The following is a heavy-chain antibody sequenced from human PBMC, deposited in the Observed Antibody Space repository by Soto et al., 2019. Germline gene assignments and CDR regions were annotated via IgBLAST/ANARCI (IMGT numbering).Heavy chain of an antibody. CDR2: ISGSGGST. CDR3: AKGPGGLRYFDWYLSRNYYYGMDV. CDR1: GFTFSSYA. D-gene: IGHD3-9*01. V-gene: IGHV3-23*01. J-gene: IGHJ6*02. Sequence: EVPLLESGGGLVQPGGSLRLSCAASGFTFSSYAMSWVRQAPGKGLEWVSAISGSGGSTYYADSVKGRFTISRDNSKNTLYLQMNSLRAEDTAVYYCAKGPGGLRYFDWYLSRNYYYGMDVWGQGTTVTVSS.